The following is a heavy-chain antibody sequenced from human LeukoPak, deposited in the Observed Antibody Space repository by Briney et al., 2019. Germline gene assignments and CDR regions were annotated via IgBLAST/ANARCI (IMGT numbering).Heavy chain of an antibody. V-gene: IGHV4-59*01. Sequence: PSETLSLTCTVSGGSISSYCWSWIRQPPGKGLEWIGYIYYSGSTNYNPSLKSRVTISVDTSKNQFSLKLSSVTAADTAVYYCAREDYDSSGYYHWFDPWGQGTLVTVSS. CDR2: IYYSGST. CDR3: AREDYDSSGYYHWFDP. J-gene: IGHJ5*02. D-gene: IGHD3-22*01. CDR1: GGSISSYC.